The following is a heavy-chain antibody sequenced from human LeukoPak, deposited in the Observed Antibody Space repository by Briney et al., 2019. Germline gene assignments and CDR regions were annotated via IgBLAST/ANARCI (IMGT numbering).Heavy chain of an antibody. J-gene: IGHJ6*02. CDR2: ISWNSGSI. CDR3: AKDGTAGELLGGGGMDV. V-gene: IGHV3-9*01. Sequence: GGSLRLSCAASGFTFDDYAMHWVRQAPGKGLEWVSVISWNSGSIGYADSVKGRFTISRDNAKNSLYLQMNSMRAEDTALYYCAKDGTAGELLGGGGMDVWGQGTTVTVSS. CDR1: GFTFDDYA. D-gene: IGHD1-26*01.